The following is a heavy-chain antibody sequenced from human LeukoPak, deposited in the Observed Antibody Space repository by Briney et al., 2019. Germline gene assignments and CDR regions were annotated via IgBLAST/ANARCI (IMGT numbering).Heavy chain of an antibody. CDR2: INPNSGGT. D-gene: IGHD3-22*01. CDR3: ASSVYHTYYYDSSGHFDY. Sequence: ASVKVSCKASGYTFTGYYMHWVRQAPGQGLEWMGRINPNSGGTNYAQKFQGRVTMTRDTSISTAYMELSRLRSDDTAVYYCASSVYHTYYYDSSGHFDYWGQGPLVTVSS. CDR1: GYTFTGYY. V-gene: IGHV1-2*06. J-gene: IGHJ4*02.